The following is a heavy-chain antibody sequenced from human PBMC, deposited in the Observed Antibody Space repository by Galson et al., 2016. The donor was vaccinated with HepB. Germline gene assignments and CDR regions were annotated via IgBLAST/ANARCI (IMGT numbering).Heavy chain of an antibody. CDR3: ARDSGFCRTIYCRGDAYDL. D-gene: IGHD2-15*01. CDR2: IKHDGSEE. CDR1: GFTISPYW. V-gene: IGHV3-7*01. Sequence: SLRLSCAASGFTISPYWISWVRQTPGKGLEWVAIIKHDGSEEYYVDSVKGRFTISRDNAKNSLYLEMNSLRAEDSSLYFCARDSGFCRTIYCRGDAYDLWGQGTMVTVSS. J-gene: IGHJ3*01.